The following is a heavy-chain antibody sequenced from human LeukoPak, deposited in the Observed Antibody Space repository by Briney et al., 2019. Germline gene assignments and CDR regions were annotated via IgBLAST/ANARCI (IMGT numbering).Heavy chain of an antibody. D-gene: IGHD5-18*01. CDR1: GGTFSSYA. CDR3: ARSLGYSYGYGTADH. V-gene: IGHV1-69*13. CDR2: IIPIFGTA. Sequence: ASVKVSCKASGGTFSSYAISWVRQAPGQGLEWMGGIIPIFGTANYAQKFQGRVTITADESTSTAYMELSSLRSEDTAVYYCARSLGYSYGYGTADHWGQGTLVTVSS. J-gene: IGHJ4*02.